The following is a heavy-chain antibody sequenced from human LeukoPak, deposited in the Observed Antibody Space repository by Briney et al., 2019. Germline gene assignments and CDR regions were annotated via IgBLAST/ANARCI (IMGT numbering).Heavy chain of an antibody. CDR3: ASKAPLYYFDY. Sequence: PSGTLSLTCTVSGGSISGNYWSWIRQSPGKGLEWIGHISHSGSTDYNPSLKSRVTISLDTSKNQFSLRLTSVTAADTAVYHCASKAPLYYFDYWGQGTLVTVSS. CDR1: GGSISGNY. CDR2: ISHSGST. J-gene: IGHJ4*02. V-gene: IGHV4-59*08.